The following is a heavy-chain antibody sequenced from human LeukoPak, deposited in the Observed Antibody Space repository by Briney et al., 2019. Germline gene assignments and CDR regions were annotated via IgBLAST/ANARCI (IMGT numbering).Heavy chain of an antibody. CDR1: GFTFSDYY. Sequence: PGGSLRLSCAASGFTFSDYYMSWIRQAPGKGLEWVSYISSSGSTIYYADSVKGRFTISRDNAKNSLYLQMNSLRAEDTAVYYCARGIDNWNYPPWFDPWGQGTLSPSPQ. J-gene: IGHJ5*02. CDR2: ISSSGSTI. CDR3: ARGIDNWNYPPWFDP. D-gene: IGHD1-7*01. V-gene: IGHV3-11*01.